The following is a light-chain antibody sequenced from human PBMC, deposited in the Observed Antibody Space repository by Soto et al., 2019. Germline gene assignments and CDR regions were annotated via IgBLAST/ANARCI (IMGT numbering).Light chain of an antibody. Sequence: DIQMTQSPSSLSASVGDRVTITCRASQAISNYLAWYQQRPGQVPRLVIYDASTLQSGVPSRFSGGRSGTEFTLTISNLQPEDVATYYCQRYNSVPRTFGQGTKVGIK. CDR3: QRYNSVPRT. CDR2: DAS. J-gene: IGKJ1*01. CDR1: QAISNY. V-gene: IGKV1-27*01.